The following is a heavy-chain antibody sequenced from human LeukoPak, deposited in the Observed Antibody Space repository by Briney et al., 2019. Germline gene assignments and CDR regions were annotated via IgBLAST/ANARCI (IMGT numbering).Heavy chain of an antibody. V-gene: IGHV4-39*07. CDR3: ASPPRVAVAGNLYWYFDL. CDR2: IYYSGST. Sequence: SETLSLTCTVSGGSISSSSYYWGWIRQPPGKGLEWIGSIYYSGSTYYNPSLKSRVTISVDTSKNQFSLKLSSVTAADTAVYYCASPPRVAVAGNLYWYFDLWGRGTLVTVSS. J-gene: IGHJ2*01. D-gene: IGHD6-19*01. CDR1: GGSISSSSYY.